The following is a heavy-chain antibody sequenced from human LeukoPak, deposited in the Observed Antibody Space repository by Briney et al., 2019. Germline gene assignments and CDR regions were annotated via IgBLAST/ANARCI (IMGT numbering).Heavy chain of an antibody. J-gene: IGHJ6*02. CDR1: GFTFSSYS. CDR3: ARVGSSAYASHYYYDMDV. CDR2: ISSGSSHI. D-gene: IGHD5-12*01. Sequence: GGSLRLSCAASGFTFSSYSMNWVRQAPGKGLEWVSCISSGSSHIYYADSLKGRFTISRDNAKNSLYLHMNSLRAEDTAVYYCARVGSSAYASHYYYDMDVWGQGTTVTVSS. V-gene: IGHV3-21*01.